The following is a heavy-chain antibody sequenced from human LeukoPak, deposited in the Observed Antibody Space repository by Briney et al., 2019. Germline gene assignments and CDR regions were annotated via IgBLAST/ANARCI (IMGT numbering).Heavy chain of an antibody. J-gene: IGHJ4*02. CDR1: GGSISSGDYY. CDR3: ASGSTSTVDRYFDY. D-gene: IGHD4-17*01. Sequence: PSQTLSLTCTVSGGSISSGDYYWSWIRQPPGKGLEWIGYIYYSGSTYYNPSLKSRVTISVDTSKNQFSLKLSSVTAADTAVYYCASGSTSTVDRYFDYWGQGTLVTVSS. CDR2: IYYSGST. V-gene: IGHV4-30-4*08.